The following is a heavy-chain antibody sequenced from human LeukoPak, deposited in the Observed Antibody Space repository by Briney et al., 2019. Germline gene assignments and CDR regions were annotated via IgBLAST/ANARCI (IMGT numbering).Heavy chain of an antibody. CDR1: GFTFSTYS. J-gene: IGHJ3*02. CDR3: ARGFVTADAFDI. V-gene: IGHV3-48*04. D-gene: IGHD1-20*01. CDR2: ITSGGTTI. Sequence: GGSVRLSCTASGFTFSTYSMNWVRQAPGKGLEWVSYITSGGTTIYYVDSVKGRFTISRDNAKNSLYLQMNSLRAEDTAVYYCARGFVTADAFDIWGQGTMVTVSS.